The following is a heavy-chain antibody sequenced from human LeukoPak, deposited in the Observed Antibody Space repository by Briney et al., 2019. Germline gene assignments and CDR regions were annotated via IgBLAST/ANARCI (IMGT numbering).Heavy chain of an antibody. J-gene: IGHJ4*02. CDR3: AIVSRVKRGSLDY. D-gene: IGHD6-13*01. CDR1: GFTFSSYS. Sequence: GGSLRLSCAASGFTFSSYSMNWVRQAPGKGLEWVSSISSSSSYIYYADSVKGRFTISRDNAKNSLYLQMNSLRAEDTAVYYCAIVSRVKRGSLDYWGQGTLVTVSS. CDR2: ISSSSSYI. V-gene: IGHV3-21*01.